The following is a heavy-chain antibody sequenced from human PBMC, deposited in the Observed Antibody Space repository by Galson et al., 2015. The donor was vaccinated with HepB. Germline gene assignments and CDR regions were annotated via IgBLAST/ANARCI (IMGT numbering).Heavy chain of an antibody. CDR2: ISYDGSVK. CDR3: AKERRRGGYHDY. Sequence: SLRLSCAASGFTFSSYGMHWVRQAPGKGLEWVAVISYDGSVKYYADSVKGRLTISRDNSKNTLYLQMNSLRAEDTAVYYCAKERRRGGYHDYWGQGLLVTVSS. D-gene: IGHD3-16*02. V-gene: IGHV3-30*18. J-gene: IGHJ4*02. CDR1: GFTFSSYG.